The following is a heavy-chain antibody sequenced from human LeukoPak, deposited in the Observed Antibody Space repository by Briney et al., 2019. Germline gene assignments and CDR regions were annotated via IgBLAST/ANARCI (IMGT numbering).Heavy chain of an antibody. CDR2: INHSGST. CDR1: GGSFSGYY. Sequence: SETLSLTCAVYGGSFSGYYWSWIRQPPGKGLEWIGEINHSGSTNYNSSLKSRVTISVDKSKNQFSLKLSSVTATDTAVYYCARDSSGATMDYWGQGTLVTVSS. J-gene: IGHJ4*02. V-gene: IGHV4-34*01. D-gene: IGHD5-12*01. CDR3: ARDSSGATMDY.